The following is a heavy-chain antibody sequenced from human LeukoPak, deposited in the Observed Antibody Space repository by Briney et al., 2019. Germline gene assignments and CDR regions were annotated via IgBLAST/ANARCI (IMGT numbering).Heavy chain of an antibody. Sequence: GGSLRLSCAASGFTFSSYDMHWVRQATGKGLEWVSAIGTAGDPYYPGSVKGRFTISRGNAKNSLYFQMNSLRAGDTAVYYCARASSSSVDYYGMDVWGQGTTVTVSS. CDR3: ARASSSSVDYYGMDV. J-gene: IGHJ6*02. CDR2: IGTAGDP. CDR1: GFTFSSYD. V-gene: IGHV3-13*05. D-gene: IGHD6-6*01.